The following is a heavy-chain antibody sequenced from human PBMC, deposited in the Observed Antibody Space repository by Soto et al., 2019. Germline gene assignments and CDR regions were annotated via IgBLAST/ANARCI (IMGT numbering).Heavy chain of an antibody. J-gene: IGHJ4*02. Sequence: ASVKVSCKASGYTFTSYGISWVRQAPGQGLEWMGWINPNSGGTNYAQKFQGRVTMTRDTSISTAYMELSRLRSEETAVYYCARDPDSGSGWHAFDSRGQGTLVTVS. CDR3: ARDPDSGSGWHAFDS. CDR1: GYTFTSYG. D-gene: IGHD6-19*01. V-gene: IGHV1-2*02. CDR2: INPNSGGT.